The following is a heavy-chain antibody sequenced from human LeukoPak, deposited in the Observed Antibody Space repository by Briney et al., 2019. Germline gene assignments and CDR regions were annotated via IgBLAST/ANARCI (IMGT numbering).Heavy chain of an antibody. Sequence: GGSLRLSCAASGFTFSDYYMDWVRQAPGKGLEWVGRTRNKADSYTTEYAASVKGRFTISRDDSKNSLYLQMNSLKTEDTAMYYCVRNDLSRGVFDYWGQGTPVTVSS. CDR1: GFTFSDYY. D-gene: IGHD3-10*01. V-gene: IGHV3-72*01. J-gene: IGHJ4*02. CDR3: VRNDLSRGVFDY. CDR2: TRNKADSYTT.